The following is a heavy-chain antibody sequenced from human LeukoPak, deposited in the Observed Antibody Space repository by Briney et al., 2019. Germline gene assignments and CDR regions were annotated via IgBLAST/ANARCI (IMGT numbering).Heavy chain of an antibody. CDR3: ARDHPQSVAGTEY. CDR2: ISYDGSNK. D-gene: IGHD6-19*01. V-gene: IGHV3-30*04. CDR1: RFILSRYE. Sequence: GGSLRLSCAASRFILSRYEMRWVRQAPGKGLEWVAVISYDGSNKYYADSVKGRFTISRDNSKNTLYLQMNSLRAEDTAVYYCARDHPQSVAGTEYWGQGTLVTVSS. J-gene: IGHJ4*02.